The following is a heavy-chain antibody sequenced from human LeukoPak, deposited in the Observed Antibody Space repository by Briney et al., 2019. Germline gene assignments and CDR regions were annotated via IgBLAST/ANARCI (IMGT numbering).Heavy chain of an antibody. V-gene: IGHV1-2*02. D-gene: IGHD3-22*01. J-gene: IGHJ5*02. CDR2: INPNSGGT. Sequence: GASVKVSCKASGYTFTGYYMHWVRQAPGQGLEWMGWINPNSGGTNYAQKFQGRVTMTRDTSISTAYMELSRLRSDDTAVYYCARVHTVTGLVVPRYNWFDPWGQGTLVTVSS. CDR1: GYTFTGYY. CDR3: ARVHTVTGLVVPRYNWFDP.